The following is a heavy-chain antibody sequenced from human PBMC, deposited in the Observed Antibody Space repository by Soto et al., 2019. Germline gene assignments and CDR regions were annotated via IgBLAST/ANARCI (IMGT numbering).Heavy chain of an antibody. D-gene: IGHD1-7*01. CDR3: ARGRITGTATMGY. CDR1: GGSFSNYY. V-gene: IGHV4-34*01. Sequence: QVQLQQWGAGLLKPSETLSLTCAVYGGSFSNYYWSWIRQPPGKGLGWIGEINHSGSTNYNPSLKSRVTIAVDTSKNQFSLKLSSVTAADTAVYYCARGRITGTATMGYWGQGTLVTVSS. CDR2: INHSGST. J-gene: IGHJ4*02.